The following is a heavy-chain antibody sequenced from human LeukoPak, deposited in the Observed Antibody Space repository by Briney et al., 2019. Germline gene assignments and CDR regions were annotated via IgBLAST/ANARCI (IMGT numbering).Heavy chain of an antibody. V-gene: IGHV5-51*01. CDR1: GYSFTNYW. Sequence: GESLKISCKGSGYSFTNYWIDWVRQLPGKGLEWMGIIYPGDSETRYSPSFHGQVTISADKSISTAYLQWSSLKASDIAMYYCARQWEWELPYFDYWGQGTLVTVSS. CDR3: ARQWEWELPYFDY. D-gene: IGHD1-7*01. J-gene: IGHJ4*02. CDR2: IYPGDSET.